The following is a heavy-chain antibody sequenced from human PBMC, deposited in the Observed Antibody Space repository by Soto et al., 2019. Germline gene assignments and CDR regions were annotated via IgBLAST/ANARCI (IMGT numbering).Heavy chain of an antibody. CDR1: GSTFSAFC. J-gene: IGHJ6*01. CDR3: AEGVFWGHYGMDV. Sequence: EVQLLESGGALAQPGGSLRLSCATSGSTFSAFCMSWVRQAPGKGLEWVSAISRSGDITYYADSVKGRFTIARDNSKNTLYLEMNSLKGDASAVYYCAEGVFWGHYGMDVW. D-gene: IGHD3-16*01. V-gene: IGHV3-23*01. CDR2: ISRSGDIT.